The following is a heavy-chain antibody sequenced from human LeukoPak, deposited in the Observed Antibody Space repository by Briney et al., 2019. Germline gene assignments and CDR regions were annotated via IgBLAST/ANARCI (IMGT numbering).Heavy chain of an antibody. J-gene: IGHJ4*02. V-gene: IGHV3-33*01. CDR3: ARDRGYSSFYFDS. D-gene: IGHD6-13*01. CDR2: SNK. CDR1: GFSFSSYG. Sequence: GGSLRLSCAASGFSFSSYGMHWVRQAPGKGLEWVAGSNKYYADSVKGRFTISRDNSKNTLYLQMSSLRAEDTAVYYCARDRGYSSFYFDSWGQGTLVTVSS.